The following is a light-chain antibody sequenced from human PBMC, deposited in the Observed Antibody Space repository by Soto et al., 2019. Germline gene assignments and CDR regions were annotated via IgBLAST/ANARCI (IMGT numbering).Light chain of an antibody. Sequence: EIVLTQSPDTLSLSPGERATLSCRASQSVSSYLAWYQQKPGQAPRLLIYDASNRATGIPGRFSGSGSGTDFTLTISSLEPEDFAVYYCQQRSNWPATFGGGTKVEIK. CDR1: QSVSSY. CDR3: QQRSNWPAT. CDR2: DAS. V-gene: IGKV3-11*01. J-gene: IGKJ4*01.